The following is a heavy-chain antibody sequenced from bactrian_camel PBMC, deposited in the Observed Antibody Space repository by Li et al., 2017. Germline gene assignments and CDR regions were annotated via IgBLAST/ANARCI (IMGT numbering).Heavy chain of an antibody. CDR3: AADLLLMRPLEASEYKY. CDR1: GITTSGYA. J-gene: IGHJ4*01. CDR2: IGGTGDT. D-gene: IGHD8*01. Sequence: HVQLVESGGGSVQAGGSLRLSCAASGITTSGYAMAWFRQAPGKEREGVAAIGGTGDTRYADSVKGRFAIWQDNAKATVYLEINYLRPEDTAMYYCAADLLLMRPLEASEYKYWGQGTQVTVS. V-gene: IGHV3S53*01.